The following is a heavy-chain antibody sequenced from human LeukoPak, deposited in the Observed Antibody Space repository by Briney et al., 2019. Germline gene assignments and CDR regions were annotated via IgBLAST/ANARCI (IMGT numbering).Heavy chain of an antibody. CDR2: ISYDGSNK. CDR1: GFXFSSYA. D-gene: IGHD3-22*01. Sequence: GRSLRLSCGASGFXFSSYAIHWVRQAPGKGLEWVAVISYDGSNKYYADSVKGRFTISRDNSKNTLYLQMNSLRAEDTAVYYCAVRITMIVVVTPQFDYWGQGTLVTVSS. V-gene: IGHV3-30-3*01. CDR3: AVRITMIVVVTPQFDY. J-gene: IGHJ4*02.